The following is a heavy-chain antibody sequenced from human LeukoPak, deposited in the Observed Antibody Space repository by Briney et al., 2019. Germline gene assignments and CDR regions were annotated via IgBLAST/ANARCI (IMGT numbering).Heavy chain of an antibody. CDR1: GFTFTKYA. D-gene: IGHD4-17*01. J-gene: IGHJ1*01. V-gene: IGHV3-23*01. Sequence: GGSLRLSCAASGFTFTKYAMSWVRQAAGKGLEWVSAIGGSGTKTFYADSVKGRFTLSRDNSKNTLYLQLNSLRREDTAVYYCAKEIYGDSTGGRFQQWVQGTLVSVSS. CDR2: IGGSGTKT. CDR3: AKEIYGDSTGGRFQQ.